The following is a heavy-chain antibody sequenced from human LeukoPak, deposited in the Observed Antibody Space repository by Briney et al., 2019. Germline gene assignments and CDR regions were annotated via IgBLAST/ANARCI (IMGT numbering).Heavy chain of an antibody. J-gene: IGHJ4*02. D-gene: IGHD6-13*01. V-gene: IGHV3-74*01. CDR1: GFTLSSNW. CDR3: ARARVMGAAAGTYYFDY. CDR2: IYSDGSRT. Sequence: GGSLRLSCAGSGFTLSSNWMHWVRQGPGKGLVWVSRIYSDGSRTNYADSVKGRFTISGDNAKNSLYLQMNSLRAEDTAVYYCARARVMGAAAGTYYFDYWGQGTLVTVSS.